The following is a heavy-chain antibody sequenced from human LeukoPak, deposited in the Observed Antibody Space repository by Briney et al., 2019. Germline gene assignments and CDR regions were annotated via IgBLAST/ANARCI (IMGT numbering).Heavy chain of an antibody. CDR1: GFTFSSYA. Sequence: GGSLRLSCAASGFTFSSYAMSWIRQAPGQGLEWVSYISSSGSTIYYADSVKGRFTISRDNAKNSLYLQMNSLRAEDTAVYYCAKGSMAPTWIAFDIWGQGTMVTVSS. CDR2: ISSSGSTI. V-gene: IGHV3-11*04. CDR3: AKGSMAPTWIAFDI. J-gene: IGHJ3*02. D-gene: IGHD5-12*01.